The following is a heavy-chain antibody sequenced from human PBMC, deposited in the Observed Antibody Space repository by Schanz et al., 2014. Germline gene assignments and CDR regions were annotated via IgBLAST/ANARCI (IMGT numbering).Heavy chain of an antibody. D-gene: IGHD3-16*01. V-gene: IGHV3-23*04. CDR3: ARGTDRNLHY. CDR1: GFTFSSYA. J-gene: IGHJ4*02. CDR2: ISASGGST. Sequence: VQLVESGGGVVQPGRSLRLSCAASGFTFSSYAMSWVRQAPGKGLEWVSTISASGGSTYYADSVKGRFTISRDNSKNILYLQMNSLRAEDTAVYYCARGTDRNLHYWGQGALVTVSS.